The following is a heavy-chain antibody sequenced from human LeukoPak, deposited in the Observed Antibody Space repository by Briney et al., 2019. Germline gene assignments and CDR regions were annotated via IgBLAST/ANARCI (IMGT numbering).Heavy chain of an antibody. D-gene: IGHD1-26*01. CDR3: ARPSEGYFDY. CDR2: IYPSDSDA. V-gene: IGHV5-51*01. J-gene: IGHJ4*02. CDR1: GYKFTSHW. Sequence: PGESLKISCKASGYKFTSHWIAWVRQTPGKGLEWMGIIYPSDSDARYSPSFQGQVTISADKSISTAYLQWSSLKASDAAMYYCARPSEGYFDYWGQGTLVTVSS.